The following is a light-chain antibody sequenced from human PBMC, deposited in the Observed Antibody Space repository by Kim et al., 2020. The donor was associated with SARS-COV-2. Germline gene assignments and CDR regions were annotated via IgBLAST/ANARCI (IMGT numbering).Light chain of an antibody. CDR1: QSISSW. CDR2: NAS. J-gene: IGKJ1*01. CDR3: QQYDSNLWT. V-gene: IGKV1-5*01. Sequence: ASVGDTITITCRASQSISSWLAWYQQKLGQAPKLLIYNASNLQSGVPSRFSGRGSGTEFTLTISSLQPDDFATYYCQQYDSNLWTFGQGTKVDIK.